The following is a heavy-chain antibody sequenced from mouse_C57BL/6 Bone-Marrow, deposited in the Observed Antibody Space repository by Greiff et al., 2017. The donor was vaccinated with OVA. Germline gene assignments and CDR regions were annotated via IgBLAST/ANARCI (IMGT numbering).Heavy chain of an antibody. CDR3: ARSYGSSRFAY. Sequence: QVQLQQSGAELVKPGASVKLSCKASGYTFTSYWMHWVKQRPGQGLEWIGMIHPNSGSTNYNEKFKSKATLTVDKSSSTAYMQLSSLTSEDSAVYYCARSYGSSRFAYWGQGTLVTVSA. CDR1: GYTFTSYW. CDR2: IHPNSGST. J-gene: IGHJ3*01. D-gene: IGHD1-1*01. V-gene: IGHV1-64*01.